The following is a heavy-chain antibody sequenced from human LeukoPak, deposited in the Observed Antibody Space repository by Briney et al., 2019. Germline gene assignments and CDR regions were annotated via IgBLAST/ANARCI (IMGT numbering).Heavy chain of an antibody. Sequence: PGGSLRLSCVASGFSFENYCMTWVRQAPGQGLEWVAVISYDGSNKYHADSVKGRFTISGDTSKNTLYLQMNSLRAEDTAVYYCARDRCSSTSCYTHYFDYWGQGTLVTVSS. D-gene: IGHD2-2*02. V-gene: IGHV3-30*03. CDR3: ARDRCSSTSCYTHYFDY. J-gene: IGHJ4*02. CDR1: GFSFENYC. CDR2: ISYDGSNK.